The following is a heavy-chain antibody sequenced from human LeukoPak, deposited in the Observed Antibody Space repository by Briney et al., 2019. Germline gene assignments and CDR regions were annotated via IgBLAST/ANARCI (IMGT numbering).Heavy chain of an antibody. Sequence: GGSLRLSCAASGFTFSNSWMSWVRQAPGKGLEWVGRIKSKTDSGTTDYAAPVKGRFTISRDESKNTLYLQMNSLKFEDTAVYYCTTAPAQSDYWGQGTLVTVSS. J-gene: IGHJ4*02. CDR1: GFTFSNSW. CDR2: IKSKTDSGTT. D-gene: IGHD2-2*01. CDR3: TTAPAQSDY. V-gene: IGHV3-15*01.